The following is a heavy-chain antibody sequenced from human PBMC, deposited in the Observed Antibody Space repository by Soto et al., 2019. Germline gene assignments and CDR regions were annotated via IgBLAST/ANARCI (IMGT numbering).Heavy chain of an antibody. CDR1: GGSISSSSYY. V-gene: IGHV4-39*01. Sequence: PSETLSLTCTVSGGSISSSSYYWGWIRQPPGKGLEWIGSIYYSGSTYYNPSLKSRVTISVDTSKNQFSLKLSSVTAADTAVYYCARHTAAVAGTTFDYWGQGTLVTVSS. CDR2: IYYSGST. CDR3: ARHTAAVAGTTFDY. D-gene: IGHD6-19*01. J-gene: IGHJ4*02.